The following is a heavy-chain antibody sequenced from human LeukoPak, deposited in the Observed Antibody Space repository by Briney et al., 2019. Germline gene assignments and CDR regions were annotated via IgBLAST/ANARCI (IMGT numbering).Heavy chain of an antibody. D-gene: IGHD2-8*01. CDR2: IIPIFGTA. CDR1: GYTFTGYY. V-gene: IGHV1-69*05. J-gene: IGHJ6*03. CDR3: ARDQNHRALMVYAKAAYYYYYMDV. Sequence: ASVKVSCKASGYTFTGYYMHWVRQAPGQGLEWMGRIIPIFGTANYAQKFQGRVTITTDESTSTAYMELSSLRSEDTAVYYCARDQNHRALMVYAKAAYYYYYMDVWGKGTTVTVSS.